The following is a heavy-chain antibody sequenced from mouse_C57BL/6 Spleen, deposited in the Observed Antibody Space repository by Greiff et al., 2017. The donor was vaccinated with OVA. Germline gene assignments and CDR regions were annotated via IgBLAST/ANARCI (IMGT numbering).Heavy chain of an antibody. J-gene: IGHJ2*01. CDR2: IDPSDSYT. CDR1: GYTFTSYW. D-gene: IGHD1-1*01. Sequence: QVQLQQPGAELVKPGASVKLSCKASGYTFTSYWMQWVKQRPGQGLEWIGEIDPSDSYTNYNQKFKGKATLTVDTSSSTAYMQLSSLTSEDSAVYYCARSLFGTTVVPLFDYWGQGTTLTVSS. V-gene: IGHV1-50*01. CDR3: ARSLFGTTVVPLFDY.